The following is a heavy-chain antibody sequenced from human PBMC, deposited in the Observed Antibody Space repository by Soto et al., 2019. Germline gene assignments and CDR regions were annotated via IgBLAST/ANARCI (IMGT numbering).Heavy chain of an antibody. D-gene: IGHD3-9*01. CDR3: GRLEGLATISYYFDY. CDR1: GFSISSYY. Sequence: SSETLSLTCTFSGFSISSYYWSWIRQPPGKGLEWIGNIYYSGSTYYNPSLESRVTISVDKSKNQFSLKLMSLSAADTAVYYCGRLEGLATISYYFDYWGQGALVTVSS. V-gene: IGHV4-59*08. J-gene: IGHJ4*02. CDR2: IYYSGST.